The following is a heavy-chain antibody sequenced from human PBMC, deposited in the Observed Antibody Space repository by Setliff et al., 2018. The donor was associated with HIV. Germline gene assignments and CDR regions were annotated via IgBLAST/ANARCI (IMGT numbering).Heavy chain of an antibody. D-gene: IGHD1-7*01. CDR3: ARARTGTTHY. CDR2: ISSSGSTT. Sequence: PGGSLRLSCAASGFTFSSYEMNWVRQAPGKGLEWVSYISSSGSTTYYADSVKGRFTISRDNAKNTLYLQMNSLRAEDTAVYYCARARTGTTHYWGQGTLVTVSS. CDR1: GFTFSSYE. J-gene: IGHJ4*02. V-gene: IGHV3-48*03.